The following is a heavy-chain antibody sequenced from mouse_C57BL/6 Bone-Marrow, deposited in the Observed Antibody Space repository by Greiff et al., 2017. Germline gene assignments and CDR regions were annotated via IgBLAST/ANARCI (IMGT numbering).Heavy chain of an antibody. CDR2: IRSKSNNDAT. CDR3: VIPPLLWFDY. D-gene: IGHD1-1*02. Sequence: EVKVVESGGGLVQPKGSLKLSCAASGFSFNTYAMNWVRQAPGKGLEWVARIRSKSNNDATYYADSVKDRFTITRDDSESMLYLQMNNLKTEDTAMYYCVIPPLLWFDYWGQATTLTVSS. J-gene: IGHJ2*01. CDR1: GFSFNTYA. V-gene: IGHV10-1*01.